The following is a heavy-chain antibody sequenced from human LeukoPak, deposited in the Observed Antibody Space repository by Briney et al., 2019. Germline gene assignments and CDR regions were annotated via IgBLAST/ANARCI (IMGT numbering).Heavy chain of an antibody. CDR1: GDSISSSSYY. J-gene: IGHJ3*02. V-gene: IGHV4-39*07. D-gene: IGHD6-19*01. CDR2: IYYSGST. Sequence: SETLSLTCTVSGDSISSSSYYWGWIRQPPGKGLEWIGSIYYSGSTSYNPSLKSRVTISLDTSKNQFSLKLSSVTAADTAVYYCARDEYSSGCYAVLAFDIWGQGTMVTVSS. CDR3: ARDEYSSGCYAVLAFDI.